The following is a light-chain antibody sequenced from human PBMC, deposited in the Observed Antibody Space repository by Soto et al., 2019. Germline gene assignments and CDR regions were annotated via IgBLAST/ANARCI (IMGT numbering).Light chain of an antibody. V-gene: IGKV3-20*01. J-gene: IGKJ1*01. CDR3: QQYGSSVWT. CDR2: DAS. CDR1: LSVTSNF. Sequence: EIVLTQSPGTLSLSPGERATLSCRASLSVTSNFLAWYQQKPGQAPRLLLYDASNRATGIPDRFSGSGSGTDLSLTISRLEPEDFEVYYCQQYGSSVWTFGQGTKVEFK.